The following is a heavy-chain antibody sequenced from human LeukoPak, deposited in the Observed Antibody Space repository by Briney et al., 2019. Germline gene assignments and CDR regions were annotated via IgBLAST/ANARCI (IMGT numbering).Heavy chain of an antibody. J-gene: IGHJ6*02. CDR3: ARVGYYDSRGMDV. CDR2: ISSSSSTI. V-gene: IGHV3-48*01. CDR1: GFTFSSYS. D-gene: IGHD3-22*01. Sequence: GGSLRLSCAASGFTFSSYSMNWVRQAPGKGLEWVSYISSSSSTIYYADSVKGRFTISRDNAKDSLYLQMNSLSAEDTAVYYCARVGYYDSRGMDVWGQGTTVTVSS.